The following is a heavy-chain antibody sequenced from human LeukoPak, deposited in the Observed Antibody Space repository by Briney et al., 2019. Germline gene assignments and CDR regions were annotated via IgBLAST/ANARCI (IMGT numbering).Heavy chain of an antibody. V-gene: IGHV4-39*01. CDR1: GFTFSDYY. CDR2: IYYSGST. CDR3: ARRSGSLAFDI. Sequence: KPGGSLRLSCAASGFTFSDYYMSWIRQPPGKGLEWIANIYYSGSTYYNPSLKSRLTISVDTSKNQFSLNLSSVTAADTAVYYCARRSGSLAFDIWGQGTMVTVSS. J-gene: IGHJ3*02. D-gene: IGHD1-26*01.